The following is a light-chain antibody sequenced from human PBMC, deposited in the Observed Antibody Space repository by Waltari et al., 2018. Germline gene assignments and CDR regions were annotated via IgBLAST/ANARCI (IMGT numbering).Light chain of an antibody. CDR2: EVS. Sequence: QSDLTQPASVSGSPGQSVTISCTATSSDVGSYTFVSWYQQYPGKAPKVMIYEVSKRPSGVSNRYSGSKSGNTASLTISVLQAEDEADYYCCSYASTSNSVVFGGGTKLTVL. J-gene: IGLJ2*01. V-gene: IGLV2-23*02. CDR3: CSYASTSNSVV. CDR1: SSDVGSYTF.